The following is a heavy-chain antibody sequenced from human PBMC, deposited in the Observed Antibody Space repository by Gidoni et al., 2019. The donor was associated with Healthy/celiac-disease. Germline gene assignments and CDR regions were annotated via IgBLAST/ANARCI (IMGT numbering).Heavy chain of an antibody. Sequence: QLQLPESGPGLVTPSETLSLTCTVSGGSIRRSSYYWGWIRPPPGKGLEWIGSIYYSGSTYYNPSLKSRVTISVETSKNQFSLKLSSVTAADTAVYYCAGPTATVTTLCDNWFDPWGQGTLVTVSS. CDR3: AGPTATVTTLCDNWFDP. CDR1: GGSIRRSSYY. V-gene: IGHV4-39*01. CDR2: IYYSGST. J-gene: IGHJ5*02. D-gene: IGHD4-17*01.